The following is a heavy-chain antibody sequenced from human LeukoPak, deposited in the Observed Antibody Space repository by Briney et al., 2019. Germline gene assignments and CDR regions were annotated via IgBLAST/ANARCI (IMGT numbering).Heavy chain of an antibody. CDR2: IYHSGST. Sequence: SETLSLTCTVSGYSISSGYYWGWIRQPQGKGLEWIGSIYHSGSTYYNPSLKSRVTISVDTSKNQFSLKLSSVTAADTAVYYCARGGGDYYDYVWGSYRPYYFDYWGQGTLVTVSS. J-gene: IGHJ4*02. CDR3: ARGGGDYYDYVWGSYRPYYFDY. V-gene: IGHV4-38-2*02. CDR1: GYSISSGYY. D-gene: IGHD3-16*02.